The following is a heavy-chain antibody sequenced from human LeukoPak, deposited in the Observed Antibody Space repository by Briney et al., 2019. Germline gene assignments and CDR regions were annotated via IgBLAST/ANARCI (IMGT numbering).Heavy chain of an antibody. V-gene: IGHV3-23*01. J-gene: IGHJ5*02. CDR1: GFTFSSYA. Sequence: GGSLRLSCAASGFTFSSYAMSWVRQAPGKGLEWVSAISGSGGSTYYADSVKGRFTISRDNSKNTLYPQMNSLRAEDTAVYYCAKYSIVATNNWFDPWGQGTLVTVSS. CDR2: ISGSGGST. CDR3: AKYSIVATNNWFDP. D-gene: IGHD5-12*01.